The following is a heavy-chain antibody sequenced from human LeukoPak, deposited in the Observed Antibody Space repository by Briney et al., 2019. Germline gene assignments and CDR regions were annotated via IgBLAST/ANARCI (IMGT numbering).Heavy chain of an antibody. D-gene: IGHD3-22*01. CDR1: GGSISSYY. CDR3: ARGSTLVSPNYYDSSGSFNWFDP. Sequence: SETLSLTCTVSGGSISSYYWSWIRQPPGKGLEWIGYIYYSGSTNYNPSLKSRVTISVDTSKNQFSLKLSSVTAADTAVYYCARGSTLVSPNYYDSSGSFNWFDPWGQGTLVTVSS. CDR2: IYYSGST. J-gene: IGHJ5*02. V-gene: IGHV4-59*01.